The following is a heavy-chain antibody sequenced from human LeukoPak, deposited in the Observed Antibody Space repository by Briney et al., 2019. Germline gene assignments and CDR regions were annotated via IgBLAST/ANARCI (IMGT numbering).Heavy chain of an antibody. CDR3: ARDAGDLDY. V-gene: IGHV4-30-4*01. J-gene: IGHJ4*02. D-gene: IGHD4-17*01. Sequence: PSQTLSLTCTVSGDSISSGDYYWSWIRQPQGKGLEWIGHIYYSGSTNYNPSLKSRVIISMDTSKNQFSLKLTSVTAADTAVYYCARDAGDLDYWGQGTLATVSS. CDR2: IYYSGST. CDR1: GDSISSGDYY.